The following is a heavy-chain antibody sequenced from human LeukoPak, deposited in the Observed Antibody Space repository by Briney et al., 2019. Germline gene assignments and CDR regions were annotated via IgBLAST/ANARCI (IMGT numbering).Heavy chain of an antibody. D-gene: IGHD6-6*01. Sequence: GGSLRLSCAASGFTFSSYWMSWVRQAPGKGLEWVANIKQDGSEKYYVDSVKGRFTISRDNSKNTLYLQTNSLRAEDTAVYYCARHRSSWLIDYWGQGTLVTVSS. V-gene: IGHV3-7*03. CDR3: ARHRSSWLIDY. CDR1: GFTFSSYW. CDR2: IKQDGSEK. J-gene: IGHJ4*02.